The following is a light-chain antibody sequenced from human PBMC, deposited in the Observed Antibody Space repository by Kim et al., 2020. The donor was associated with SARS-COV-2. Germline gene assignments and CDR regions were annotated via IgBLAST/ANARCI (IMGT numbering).Light chain of an antibody. Sequence: SYELTQPPSVSVAPGQTATITCGGNNIGGKSVQWYQQKPGQAPVMVIYYDNARPAGIPERFSGSNSGNTATLTISRVEAGDESDYYCQVWDTSSEHYVFGTGTKVTVL. CDR1: NIGGKS. J-gene: IGLJ1*01. CDR3: QVWDTSSEHYV. V-gene: IGLV3-21*04. CDR2: YDN.